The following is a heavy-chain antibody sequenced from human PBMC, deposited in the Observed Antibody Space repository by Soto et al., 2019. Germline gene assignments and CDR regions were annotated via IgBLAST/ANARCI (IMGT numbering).Heavy chain of an antibody. CDR2: INPNSGGT. D-gene: IGHD2-2*01. Sequence: ASVKVSCKASGYTLTGYYMHWVRQAPGQGLEWMGWINPNSGGTNYAQKFQGWVTMTRDTSISTAYMELSRLRSDDTAVYYCARGLAVVPAAMYYYYYMDVWGKGTTVTVSS. CDR3: ARGLAVVPAAMYYYYYMDV. CDR1: GYTLTGYY. J-gene: IGHJ6*03. V-gene: IGHV1-2*04.